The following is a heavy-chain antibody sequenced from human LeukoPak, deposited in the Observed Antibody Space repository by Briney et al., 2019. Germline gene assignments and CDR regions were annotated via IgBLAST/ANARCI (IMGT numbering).Heavy chain of an antibody. CDR2: IKQDGSEK. V-gene: IGHV3-7*01. CDR3: ARDGHYSSGWYPGILDY. J-gene: IGHJ4*02. CDR1: GFTFSSYW. Sequence: PGGSLRLSCAASGFTFSSYWMSWVRQAPGKGLEWVANIKQDGSEKYYVDSVKGRFTISRDNAKNSLYLQMNSLRAEDTAVYYCARDGHYSSGWYPGILDYWGQGTLVTASS. D-gene: IGHD6-19*01.